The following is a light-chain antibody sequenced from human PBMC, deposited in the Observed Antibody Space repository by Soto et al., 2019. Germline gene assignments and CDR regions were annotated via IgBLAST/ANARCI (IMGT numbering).Light chain of an antibody. CDR3: CSDAGDYTYV. J-gene: IGLJ1*01. V-gene: IGLV2-11*01. Sequence: QSVLTQPRSVSGSPVQSVTISCTGTSSDVGRYPYVSWYQHHPGKAPQLIIRDVTERPSGVPDRFSGSKSGNTASLTISGLQAEDDADYYCCSDAGDYTYVFGTGTKVTVL. CDR2: DVT. CDR1: SSDVGRYPY.